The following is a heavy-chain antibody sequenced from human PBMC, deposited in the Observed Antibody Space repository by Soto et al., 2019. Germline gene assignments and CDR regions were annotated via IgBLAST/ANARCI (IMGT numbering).Heavy chain of an antibody. Sequence: PGGSLRLSCAASGFTFTTDGMHWVRQAPGKGLEWVAVISYDGSNKYYADSVKGRFTISRDNSKNTLYLQMNSLRVEDTAVYYCARDQPGYSYGYGLGYWGQGT. D-gene: IGHD5-18*01. CDR2: ISYDGSNK. J-gene: IGHJ4*02. CDR1: GFTFTTDG. V-gene: IGHV3-30*03. CDR3: ARDQPGYSYGYGLGY.